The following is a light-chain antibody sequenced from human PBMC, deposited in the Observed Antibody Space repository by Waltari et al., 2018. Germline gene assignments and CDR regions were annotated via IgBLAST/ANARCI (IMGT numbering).Light chain of an antibody. CDR3: QQFGSSPL. CDR2: GAS. J-gene: IGKJ1*01. Sequence: EIVLTQSPGTLSLSPGERATLSCRASQSVRNNYLAWYQQKPGQAPRLLIYGASTRATGIPDRFSGSGSGTDFTLTISRLEPEDFAVYFCQQFGSSPLFGQGTKVEIK. CDR1: QSVRNNY. V-gene: IGKV3-20*01.